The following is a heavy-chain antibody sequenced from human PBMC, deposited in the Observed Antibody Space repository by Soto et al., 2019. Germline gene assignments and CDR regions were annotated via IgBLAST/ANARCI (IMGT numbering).Heavy chain of an antibody. CDR2: INHSGST. J-gene: IGHJ4*02. CDR3: ARGRITMVRGVNFDY. V-gene: IGHV4-34*01. D-gene: IGHD3-10*01. CDR1: GGSFSGYY. Sequence: SETLSLTCAVYGGSFSGYYWSWIRQPPGKGLEWIGEINHSGSTNYNPSLKSRVTISVDTSKNQFSLKLSSVTAADTAVYYCARGRITMVRGVNFDYWGQGTLVTVSS.